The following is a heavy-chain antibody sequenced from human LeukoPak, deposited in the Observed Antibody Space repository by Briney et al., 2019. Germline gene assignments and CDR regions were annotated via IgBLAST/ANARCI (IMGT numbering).Heavy chain of an antibody. CDR3: AREVAVAGTNYFDY. CDR1: GGSISNSNW. J-gene: IGHJ4*02. D-gene: IGHD6-19*01. V-gene: IGHV4-4*02. CDR2: IYHSGST. Sequence: SGTLPLTCAVSGGSISNSNWWSWVRQPPGKGLEWIGEIYHSGSTNYNPSLKSRVTISVDKSKNQFSLKLSSVTAADTAVYYCAREVAVAGTNYFDYWGQGTLVTVSS.